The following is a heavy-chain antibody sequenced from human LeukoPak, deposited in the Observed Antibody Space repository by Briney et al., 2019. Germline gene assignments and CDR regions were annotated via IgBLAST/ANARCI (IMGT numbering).Heavy chain of an antibody. CDR3: ARVNAPRGYQTNELDY. V-gene: IGHV1-46*01. CDR1: GYTFTSYY. CDR2: INPSGGSA. D-gene: IGHD5-18*01. J-gene: IGHJ4*02. Sequence: ASVKVSCTASGYTFTSYYMHWVRQAPGQGLEWMGIINPSGGSASYAQKFQGRVTMTRDMSTSTVYMELSSLRSDDTAVYYCARVNAPRGYQTNELDYWGQGTLVTVSS.